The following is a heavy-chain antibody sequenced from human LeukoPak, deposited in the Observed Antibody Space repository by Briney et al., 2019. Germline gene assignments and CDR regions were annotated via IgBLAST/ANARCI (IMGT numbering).Heavy chain of an antibody. J-gene: IGHJ4*02. V-gene: IGHV3-15*01. CDR3: TADLGTYYHGSQRLIPIDY. CDR1: GFTFTNAW. CDR2: IKSKTDGETT. D-gene: IGHD3-10*01. Sequence: PGGSLRLSCVDSGFTFTNAWMSWVRQAPGKGLEWIGRIKSKTDGETTNYAEPVRGRFTISRDDSKSAVYLQMNSLKIEDTAVYYCTADLGTYYHGSQRLIPIDYWGQGTLVTVSS.